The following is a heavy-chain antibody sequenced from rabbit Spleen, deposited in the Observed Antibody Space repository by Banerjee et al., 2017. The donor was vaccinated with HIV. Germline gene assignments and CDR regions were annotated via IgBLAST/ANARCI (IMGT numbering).Heavy chain of an antibody. D-gene: IGHD8-1*01. CDR3: ARNTGSSFSTYGMDL. V-gene: IGHV1S45*01. CDR2: IDTNDGDT. J-gene: IGHJ6*01. Sequence: QEQLVESGGGLVQPEGSLTLTCTASGFSFTSSYWICWVRQAPGKGLEWIACIDTNDGDTDYANWPKGRFTISKTSSTTVTLQMTSLTAADTATYFCARNTGSSFSTYGMDLWGPGTLVTVS. CDR1: GFSFTSSYW.